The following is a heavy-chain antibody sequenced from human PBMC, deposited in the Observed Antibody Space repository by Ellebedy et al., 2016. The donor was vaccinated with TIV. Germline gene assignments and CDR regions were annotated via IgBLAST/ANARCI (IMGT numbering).Heavy chain of an antibody. CDR1: GGSISSSSYY. J-gene: IGHJ5*02. D-gene: IGHD1-26*01. Sequence: SETLSLXXTVSGGSISSSSYYWGWIRQPPGKGLEWIGSIYYSGSTYYNPSLKSRVTISVDTSKNQFSLKLSSVTAADTAVYYCARDPIVGATGWFDPWGQGTLVTVSS. CDR2: IYYSGST. CDR3: ARDPIVGATGWFDP. V-gene: IGHV4-39*07.